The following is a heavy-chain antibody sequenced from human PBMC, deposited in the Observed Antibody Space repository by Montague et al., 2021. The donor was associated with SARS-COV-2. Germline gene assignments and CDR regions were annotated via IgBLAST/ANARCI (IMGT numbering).Heavy chain of an antibody. CDR2: ISWDDDK. CDR1: GFSLRTSGVG. Sequence: VKPTQTLTLTCSFSGFSLRTSGVGVGWIRQPPGKALEWLAVISWDDDKRYSPSLKSRLTITKDTSKNQVVLTMTNVDPVDTATYYCVHSYADYLFDYWGQGTLVSVSS. CDR3: VHSYADYLFDY. J-gene: IGHJ4*02. D-gene: IGHD4-17*01. V-gene: IGHV2-5*02.